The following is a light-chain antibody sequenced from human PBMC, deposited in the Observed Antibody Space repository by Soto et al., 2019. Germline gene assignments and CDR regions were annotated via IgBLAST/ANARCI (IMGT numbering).Light chain of an antibody. CDR1: QGVGST. CDR2: DAY. J-gene: IGKJ5*01. CDR3: QQHNQWPIT. Sequence: IVRTHSPATLSVSPGERVTLSFGASQGVGSTLAWYRQQPGQAPRLLIYDAYIRATGVPARFSGSGSGTEFTLTINSLQSEDSAVYYCQQHNQWPITFGQGTRLEIK. V-gene: IGKV3-15*01.